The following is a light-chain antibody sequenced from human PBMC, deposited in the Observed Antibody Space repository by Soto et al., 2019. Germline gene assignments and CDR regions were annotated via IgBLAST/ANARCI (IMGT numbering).Light chain of an antibody. Sequence: DIQMTQSPSTLSASVGDRVTITCRASQSISSWLAWYQQKPGKAPKLLMFDVSNLESGVPSRFSGSGSGTEFTITISSLHSDDFATYYCQQYDYSRTFGQGTKVDI. V-gene: IGKV1-5*01. CDR3: QQYDYSRT. J-gene: IGKJ1*01. CDR1: QSISSW. CDR2: DVS.